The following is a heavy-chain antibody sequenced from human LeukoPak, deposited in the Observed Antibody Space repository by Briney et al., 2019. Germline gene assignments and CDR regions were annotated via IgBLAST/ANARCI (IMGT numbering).Heavy chain of an antibody. J-gene: IGHJ3*01. V-gene: IGHV3-23*01. Sequence: PGGSLRLSCATSGFTLSGRSMAWVRQTPGKGREWVSAFSATDGSSQYAESVKGHFTISRDNSKNSLYLQMNSLRDEDTAVYYCAKARIAAAGTGAFDVWGQGTMVTVSS. CDR1: GFTLSGRS. D-gene: IGHD6-13*01. CDR2: FSATDGSS. CDR3: AKARIAAAGTGAFDV.